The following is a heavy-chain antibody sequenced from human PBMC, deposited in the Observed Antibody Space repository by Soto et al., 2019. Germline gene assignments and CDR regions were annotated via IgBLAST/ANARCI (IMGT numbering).Heavy chain of an antibody. V-gene: IGHV3-72*01. D-gene: IGHD1-26*01. J-gene: IGHJ4*02. CDR3: ALVGATRAY. CDR1: GFTFSDHH. Sequence: EVQLVESGGALVQPGGSLRLSCAASGFTFSDHHMDWVRQAPGKGLEWVGRTRNKGNSYTTEYAASVKGRFTISRDESNHLLYPQMTRLKTGDTAVYYWALVGATRAYRGQGTLVTVSS. CDR2: TRNKGNSYTT.